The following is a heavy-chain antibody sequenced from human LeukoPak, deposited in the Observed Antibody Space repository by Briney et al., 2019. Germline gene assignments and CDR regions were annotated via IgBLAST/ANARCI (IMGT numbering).Heavy chain of an antibody. D-gene: IGHD5-24*01. V-gene: IGHV3-23*01. CDR2: ISGSGGST. Sequence: PGGSLRLSCAASGFTFSSYAMSWVRQAPGKGLEWVSAISGSGGSTYYADSVKGRFTISRDNSKNTLYLQMNSLRAEDTAVYYCAKDLFLGRDVRFRHYYYYYYMDVWGKGTTVTVSS. CDR1: GFTFSSYA. J-gene: IGHJ6*03. CDR3: AKDLFLGRDVRFRHYYYYYYMDV.